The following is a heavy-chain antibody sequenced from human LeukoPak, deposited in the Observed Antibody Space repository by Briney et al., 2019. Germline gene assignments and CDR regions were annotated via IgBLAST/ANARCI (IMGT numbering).Heavy chain of an antibody. V-gene: IGHV4-34*01. J-gene: IGHJ6*04. Sequence: SETLSLTCAVYGGSFSGYYWSWIRQPPGKGLEWIGEINHSGSTNYNPSLKSRVTISVDTSKNQFSLKLSSVTAADTAVYYCARGKSFGGACGVWGKGTTVTVSS. CDR2: INHSGST. CDR1: GGSFSGYY. CDR3: ARGKSFGGACGV. D-gene: IGHD3-16*01.